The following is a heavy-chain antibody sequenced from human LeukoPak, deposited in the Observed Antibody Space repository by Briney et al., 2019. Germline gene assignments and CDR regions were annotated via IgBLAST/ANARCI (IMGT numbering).Heavy chain of an antibody. D-gene: IGHD2-21*01. J-gene: IGHJ4*02. CDR3: ARGYCGGDCFEGLIDY. CDR1: GFTFSSYS. CDR2: ISSSSSYI. Sequence: GGSLRLSCAASGFTFSSYSMNWVRQAPGKGLEWVSSISSSSSYIYYADSVKGRFTISRDSAKNSLYLQMNSLRAEDTAVYYCARGYCGGDCFEGLIDYWGQGTLVTVSS. V-gene: IGHV3-21*01.